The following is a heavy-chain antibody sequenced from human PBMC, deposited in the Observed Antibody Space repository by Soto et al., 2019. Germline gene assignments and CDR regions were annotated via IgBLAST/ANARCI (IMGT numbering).Heavy chain of an antibody. CDR3: ITAYSSGWFDY. CDR2: IKSKTDGGTT. D-gene: IGHD6-19*01. V-gene: IGHV3-15*01. J-gene: IGHJ4*02. Sequence: PGGSLRLSCAASGFTFSNAWMSWVRQAPGKGLEWVGRIKSKTDGGTTDYAAPVKGRFTISRDDSKNTLYLQMNSLKTEDTAVYYCITAYSSGWFDYWGQGTLVTVSS. CDR1: GFTFSNAW.